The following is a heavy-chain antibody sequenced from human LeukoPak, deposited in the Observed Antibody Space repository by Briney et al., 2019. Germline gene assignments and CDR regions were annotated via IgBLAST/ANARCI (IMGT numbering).Heavy chain of an antibody. CDR3: ARGGGSTWTQRGYFHP. J-gene: IGHJ1*01. V-gene: IGHV1-8*01. CDR2: MNPNSGNT. CDR1: GYTFTSYD. Sequence: EASVKVSCKASGYTFTSYDINWVRQATGQGLEWMGWMNPNSGNTAYAQKFQGRVTMTRNTSISTAYMELSSLRSDDTAVYYCARGGGSTWTQRGYFHPWGQGTLVTVSS. D-gene: IGHD6-13*01.